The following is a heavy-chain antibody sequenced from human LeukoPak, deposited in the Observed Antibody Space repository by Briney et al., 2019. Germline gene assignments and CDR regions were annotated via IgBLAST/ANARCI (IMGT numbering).Heavy chain of an antibody. V-gene: IGHV3-48*01. Sequence: GGSLRLSCAASGFIFNSYSMNWVRQAPGKGLEWVSYISSSTSTIYYADSVKGRFTISRDNAKNSLYLQMSSLRAEDTAVYYCARAAFYMTTNDFWGQGALVTVSS. CDR2: ISSSTSTI. J-gene: IGHJ4*02. D-gene: IGHD4-17*01. CDR3: ARAAFYMTTNDF. CDR1: GFIFNSYS.